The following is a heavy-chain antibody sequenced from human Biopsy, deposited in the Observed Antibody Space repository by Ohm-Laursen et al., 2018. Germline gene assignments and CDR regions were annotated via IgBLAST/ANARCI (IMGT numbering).Heavy chain of an antibody. V-gene: IGHV4-61*01. J-gene: IGHJ4*02. CDR3: ARVGAGAPSIVYFDY. Sequence: SDTLSLTCTVSGDSVSSGSFYWTWIRQPPGRGLEYIGYIYDRGSTANYNPSLRSRVTISVDRSKNQFSLELSSVTAADTAVYYCARVGAGAPSIVYFDYWGQGALVTVSS. D-gene: IGHD1-26*01. CDR1: GDSVSSGSFY. CDR2: IYDRGSTA.